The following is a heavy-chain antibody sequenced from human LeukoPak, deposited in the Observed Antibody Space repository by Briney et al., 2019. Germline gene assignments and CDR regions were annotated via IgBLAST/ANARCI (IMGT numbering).Heavy chain of an antibody. CDR3: ARAVGAQDFWSGSEFGNKTFDY. J-gene: IGHJ4*02. D-gene: IGHD3-3*01. CDR2: INHSGST. CDR1: GGSISSYY. V-gene: IGHV4-34*01. Sequence: SETLSLTCTVSGGSISSYYWSWIRQPPGKGLEWIGEINHSGSTNYNPSLKSRVTISVDTSKNQFSLKLSSVTAADTAVYYCARAVGAQDFWSGSEFGNKTFDYWGQGTLVTVSS.